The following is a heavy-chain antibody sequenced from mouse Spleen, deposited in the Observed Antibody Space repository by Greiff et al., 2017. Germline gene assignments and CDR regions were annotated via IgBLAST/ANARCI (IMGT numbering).Heavy chain of an antibody. CDR1: GYTFTSYG. Sequence: QVHVKQSGAELARPGASVKLSCKASGYTFTSYGISWVKQRTGQGLEWIGEIYPRSGNTYYNEKFKGKATLTADKSSSTAYMELRSLTSEDSAVYFCARSDYYGSSPKYYYAMDYWGQGTSVTVSS. J-gene: IGHJ4*01. CDR3: ARSDYYGSSPKYYYAMDY. D-gene: IGHD1-1*01. V-gene: IGHV1-81*01. CDR2: IYPRSGNT.